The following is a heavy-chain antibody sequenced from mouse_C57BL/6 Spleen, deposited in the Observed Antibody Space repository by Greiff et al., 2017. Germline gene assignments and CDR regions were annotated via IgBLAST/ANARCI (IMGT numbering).Heavy chain of an antibody. V-gene: IGHV1-82*01. CDR3: ARSENYGSSYNDFGD. Sequence: VKLQESGPELVKPGASVKISCKASGYAFSSSWMNWVKQRPGKGLEWIGRIYPGDGDTNYNGKFKGKATLTADKSSSTAYMQLSSLTSEDSAVYFSARSENYGSSYNDFGDWGQGTTLTVST. J-gene: IGHJ2*01. CDR1: GYAFSSSW. D-gene: IGHD1-1*01. CDR2: IYPGDGDT.